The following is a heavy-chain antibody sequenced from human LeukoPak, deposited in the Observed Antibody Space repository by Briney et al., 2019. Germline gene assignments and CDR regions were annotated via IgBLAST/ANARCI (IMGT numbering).Heavy chain of an antibody. Sequence: GGSLRLSCAASGFTFSNAWMSWVRHAPGRGLEWVVRIKSKTDGGTTDYAAPVKGRFTISRDDSKNTLYLQMNSLKTEDTAVYYCTTEQWLVVETGDYWGQGTLVTVSS. CDR1: GFTFSNAW. V-gene: IGHV3-15*01. CDR2: IKSKTDGGTT. CDR3: TTEQWLVVETGDY. J-gene: IGHJ4*02. D-gene: IGHD6-19*01.